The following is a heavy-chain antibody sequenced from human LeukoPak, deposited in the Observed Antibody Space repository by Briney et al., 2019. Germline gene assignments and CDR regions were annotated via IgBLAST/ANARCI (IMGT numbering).Heavy chain of an antibody. CDR1: GGSISSYY. J-gene: IGHJ5*02. CDR3: AAARYDILTVEVPFDP. D-gene: IGHD3-9*01. CDR2: IYTSGST. V-gene: IGHV4-4*09. Sequence: SETLSLTCTVSGGSISSYYWSWIRQPPGKGLEWLGYIYTSGSTNYNPSLKSRVTISVDTSKNQFSLKLSSVTAADTAVYYCAAARYDILTVEVPFDPWGQGTLVTVSS.